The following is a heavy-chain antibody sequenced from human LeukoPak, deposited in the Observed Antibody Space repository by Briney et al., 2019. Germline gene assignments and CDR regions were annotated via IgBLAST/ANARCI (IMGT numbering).Heavy chain of an antibody. CDR2: IYYSGST. Sequence: SETLCLTCTVSGGSISSYYWSWIRQPPGKGLEWIGYIYYSGSTNYNPSLKSRVTISVDTSKNQFSLKLSSVTAADTAVYYCASSHPSWYPPSYYSGMDVWGQGTTVTVSS. CDR1: GGSISSYY. J-gene: IGHJ6*02. CDR3: ASSHPSWYPPSYYSGMDV. D-gene: IGHD6-13*01. V-gene: IGHV4-59*01.